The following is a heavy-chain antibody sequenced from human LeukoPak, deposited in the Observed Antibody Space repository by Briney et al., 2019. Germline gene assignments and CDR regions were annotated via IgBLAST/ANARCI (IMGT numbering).Heavy chain of an antibody. CDR2: NYYSGST. D-gene: IGHD3-10*01. Sequence: SETLSLICTVSGGSISSHYWIWTRQAPGKGLEWIGYNYYSGSTNYNPSLRSRVTMSADTSKNQFSLKLSSVTAADTAVYYCARLLYYSGSGNFDFWGQGILVTVSS. CDR3: ARLLYYSGSGNFDF. J-gene: IGHJ4*02. V-gene: IGHV4-59*11. CDR1: GGSISSHY.